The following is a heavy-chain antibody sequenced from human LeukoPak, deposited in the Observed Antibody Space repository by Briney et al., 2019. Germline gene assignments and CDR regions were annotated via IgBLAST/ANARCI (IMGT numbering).Heavy chain of an antibody. D-gene: IGHD6-19*01. CDR2: IYYSGST. J-gene: IGHJ6*03. CDR3: ARGAAVAGIYYYYMDV. V-gene: IGHV4-59*01. CDR1: GGSISSYY. Sequence: SETLSLTCTVSGGSISSYYWSWIRQPPGKGLEWIGYIYYSGSTNYNPSLKSRVTISVDTSKNQFSLKLSSVTAADTAVYYCARGAAVAGIYYYYMDVWGKGTTVTVSS.